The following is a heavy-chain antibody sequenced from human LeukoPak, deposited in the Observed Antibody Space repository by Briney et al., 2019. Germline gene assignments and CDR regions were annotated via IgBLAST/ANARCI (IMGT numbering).Heavy chain of an antibody. Sequence: GGSLRLSCAASGFTVSTNYMSWVRQAPGKKLEWVSDIYSDGSTFYADSVKGRFTISRDNSKNSLYLQMNSLRAEDTAVYYCARSSSFFDYWGQGTLVTVSS. V-gene: IGHV3-53*01. D-gene: IGHD6-6*01. CDR1: GFTVSTNY. CDR3: ARSSSFFDY. CDR2: IYSDGST. J-gene: IGHJ4*02.